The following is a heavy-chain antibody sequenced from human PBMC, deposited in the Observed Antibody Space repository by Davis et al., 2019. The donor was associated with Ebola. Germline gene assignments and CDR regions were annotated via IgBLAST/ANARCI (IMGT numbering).Heavy chain of an antibody. J-gene: IGHJ4*02. CDR1: GYTFTSYD. CDR2: INPNSGGT. Sequence: AASVKVSCKASGYTFTSYDINWVRQATGQGLEWMGWINPNSGGTNYAQKFQGRVTMTRDTSISTAYMELSRLRSDDTAVYYCATGVAVAGTVGFNWGQGTLVTVSS. V-gene: IGHV1-2*02. D-gene: IGHD6-19*01. CDR3: ATGVAVAGTVGFN.